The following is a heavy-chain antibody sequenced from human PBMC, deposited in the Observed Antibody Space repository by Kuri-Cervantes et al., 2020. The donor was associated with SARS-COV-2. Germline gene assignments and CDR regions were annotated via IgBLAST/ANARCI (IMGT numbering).Heavy chain of an antibody. CDR1: GGSISSSSYY. J-gene: IGHJ4*02. V-gene: IGHV4-39*01. CDR3: ARHGTGYDFWSGYYGEDY. D-gene: IGHD3-3*01. CDR2: IYYSGST. Sequence: GSLRLSCTVSGGSISSSSYYWGWIRQPPGKGLEWIGSIYYSGSTYYNPSLKSRVTISVDTSKNQFSLKLSSVTAADTAVYYCARHGTGYDFWSGYYGEDYWGQGTQVTVSS.